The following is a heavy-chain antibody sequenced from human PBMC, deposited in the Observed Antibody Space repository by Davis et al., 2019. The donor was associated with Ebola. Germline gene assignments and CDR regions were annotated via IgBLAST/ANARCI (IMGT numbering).Heavy chain of an antibody. CDR2: IIPIFDTP. D-gene: IGHD3-9*01. V-gene: IGHV1-69*13. J-gene: IGHJ4*02. CDR3: ARDFDGGNYYFDY. Sequence: SSVTVSRMTSLGSFSSHPISWVRQAPRQGLEWMGGIIPIFDTPHYAQKFQGRITITADASTSTAYMTLSSLRSEDTATYFCARDFDGGNYYFDYWGPGTPVTVSS. CDR1: LGSFSSHP.